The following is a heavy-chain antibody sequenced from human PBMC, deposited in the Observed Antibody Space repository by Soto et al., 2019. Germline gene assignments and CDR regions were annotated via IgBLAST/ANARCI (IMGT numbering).Heavy chain of an antibody. Sequence: EVQLVETGGDLIQPGGSLRLSCAASGFSVSANNMNWVRQAPGKGLEWVSIIYGTDTTSYADSVRGRFTVSRDNSKNTVYLPMDSLRREDTAPYHWVRGGIDWGQGTPVHVSS. V-gene: IGHV3-53*02. J-gene: IGHJ4*02. CDR1: GFSVSANN. D-gene: IGHD3-10*01. CDR3: VRGGID. CDR2: IYGTDTT.